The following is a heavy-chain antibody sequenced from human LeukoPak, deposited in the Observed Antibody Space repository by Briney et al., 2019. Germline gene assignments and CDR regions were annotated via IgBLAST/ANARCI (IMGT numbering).Heavy chain of an antibody. Sequence: PGGSLRLSCAASGFTFSSYGMHWVRQAPGKGLEWVAFIRYDGSNKYYADSVKGRFTISRDNSKNTLYLQMNSLRAEDTAVYYCARVRGSYPRGPFDYWGQGTLVTVSS. D-gene: IGHD1-26*01. CDR3: ARVRGSYPRGPFDY. J-gene: IGHJ4*02. V-gene: IGHV3-30*02. CDR2: IRYDGSNK. CDR1: GFTFSSYG.